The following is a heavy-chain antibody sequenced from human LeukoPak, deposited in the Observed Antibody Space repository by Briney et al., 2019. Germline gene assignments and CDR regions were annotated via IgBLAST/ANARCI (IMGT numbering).Heavy chain of an antibody. D-gene: IGHD1-26*01. CDR3: ARTGLSGSYK. V-gene: IGHV4-59*12. J-gene: IGHJ4*02. CDR2: IYYSGST. Sequence: PSETLSLTCTVSGGSISSYYWSWIRQPPGKGLEWIGYIYYSGSTNYNPSLKSRVTISVDKSKNQFSLKLSSVTAADTAVYYCARTGLSGSYKWGQGTLVTVSS. CDR1: GGSISSYY.